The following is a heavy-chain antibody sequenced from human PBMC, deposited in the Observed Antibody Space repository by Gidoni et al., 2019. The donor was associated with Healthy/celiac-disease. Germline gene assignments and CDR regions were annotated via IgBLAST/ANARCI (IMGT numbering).Heavy chain of an antibody. Sequence: EVQLVESGGGLAKPGGSLRRTCAAPGVTFSNAWMNWDRQAPGKGLGWVGRIKSKTDGGTTDYAAPVKGRFTISRDDSKNTLYLQMNSLRAEDTAVYYCTTFLSWEWPSNWGQGTLVTVSS. J-gene: IGHJ4*02. CDR1: GVTFSNAW. D-gene: IGHD1-26*01. CDR3: TTFLSWEWPSN. CDR2: IKSKTDGGTT. V-gene: IGHV3-15*07.